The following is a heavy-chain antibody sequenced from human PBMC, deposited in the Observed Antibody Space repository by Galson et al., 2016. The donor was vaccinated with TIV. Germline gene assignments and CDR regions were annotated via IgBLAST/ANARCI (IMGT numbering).Heavy chain of an antibody. CDR1: GFTFSSYA. CDR2: ITGGGGSS. Sequence: SLRLSCAASGFTFSSYALTWVRQAPGKGLEWVAAITGGGGSSYYADSAKGRFTISRDNSKKMLYLQLNSLRAEDTAVYYCAKVPSSGFSYYYGIDVCGQGTTVTVA. J-gene: IGHJ6*02. V-gene: IGHV3-23*01. CDR3: AKVPSSGFSYYYGIDV. D-gene: IGHD6-19*01.